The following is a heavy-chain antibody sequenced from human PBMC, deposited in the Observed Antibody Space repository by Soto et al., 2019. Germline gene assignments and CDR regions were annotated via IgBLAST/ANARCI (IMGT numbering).Heavy chain of an antibody. CDR3: SAGGHYFGD. D-gene: IGHD3-10*01. J-gene: IGHJ4*02. V-gene: IGHV3-15*01. CDR2: IKSKPDGGTT. CDR1: RFTFSDAW. Sequence: VESGGGLVKPGGSLRLSCVASRFTFSDAWMSWLRQAPGKGLEWVGRIKSKPDGGTTDLAAPVKGRFIVSRDNSKNTRYLQMDRVETEDTAVYYCSAGGHYFGDWGQGNLVTVSS.